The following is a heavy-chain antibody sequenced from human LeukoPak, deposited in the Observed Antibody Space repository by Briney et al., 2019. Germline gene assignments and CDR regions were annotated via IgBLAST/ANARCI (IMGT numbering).Heavy chain of an antibody. J-gene: IGHJ3*01. CDR3: ARGLATVTELGAFDF. CDR1: GYTFTGYY. D-gene: IGHD4-11*01. Sequence: RASVKVSCKASGYTFTGYYMHWVRQAPGQGLEWMGWINPNSGGTNSAQKFQGRVTMTRDTSISTVYMELRRLRSDDTAVYYCARGLATVTELGAFDFWGRGTMVTVSS. V-gene: IGHV1-2*02. CDR2: INPNSGGT.